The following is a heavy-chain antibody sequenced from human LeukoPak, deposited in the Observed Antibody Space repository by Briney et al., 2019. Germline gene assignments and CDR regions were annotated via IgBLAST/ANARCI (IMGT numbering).Heavy chain of an antibody. CDR1: GGSISSYY. D-gene: IGHD6-13*01. J-gene: IGHJ4*02. Sequence: SETLSLTCTVSGGSISSYYWSWIRQPPGKGLEWIGYIYYSGSTNYNPSLKSRVTISVDTSKDQFSLKLSSVTAADTAVYYCARSIAAAGINYWGQGTLVTVSS. CDR3: ARSIAAAGINY. V-gene: IGHV4-59*01. CDR2: IYYSGST.